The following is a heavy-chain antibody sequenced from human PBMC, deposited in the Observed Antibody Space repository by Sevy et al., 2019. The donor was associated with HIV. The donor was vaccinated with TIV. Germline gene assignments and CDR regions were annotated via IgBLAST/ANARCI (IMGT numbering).Heavy chain of an antibody. CDR1: GLTLSDSA. CDR3: ARDRDMITFGVGEAFDI. D-gene: IGHD3-16*01. Sequence: GGSLRLSCAASGLTLSDSAIHWVRQASGKGLEWVARIRSKVNNYATAYGASVEGRCTISRDDAKNTAYLQISRLKTEDTALYYCARDRDMITFGVGEAFDIWGQGTMVTVSS. J-gene: IGHJ3*02. V-gene: IGHV3-73*01. CDR2: IRSKVNNYAT.